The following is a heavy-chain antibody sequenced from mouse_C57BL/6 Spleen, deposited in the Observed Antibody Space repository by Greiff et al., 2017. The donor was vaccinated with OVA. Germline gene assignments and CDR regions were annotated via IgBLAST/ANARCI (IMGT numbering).Heavy chain of an antibody. V-gene: IGHV1-61*01. Sequence: QVQLKQPGAELVRPGSSVKLSCKASGYTFTSYWMDWVKQRPGQGLEWIGNIYPSDSETHYNQKFKDKATLTVDKSSSTAYMQLSSLTSEDSAVYYCARSNYDYDVGYFDVWGTGTTVTVSS. CDR1: GYTFTSYW. CDR3: ARSNYDYDVGYFDV. J-gene: IGHJ1*03. D-gene: IGHD2-4*01. CDR2: IYPSDSET.